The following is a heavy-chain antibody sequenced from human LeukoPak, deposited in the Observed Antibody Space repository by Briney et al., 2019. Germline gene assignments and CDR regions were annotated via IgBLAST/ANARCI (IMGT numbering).Heavy chain of an antibody. J-gene: IGHJ4*02. Sequence: QAGGSLRLSCAASGFTVSSNYMSWVRQAPGKGLEWVSAISGSGGSTYYADSVKGRFTISRDNSKNTLYLQMNSLRAEDTAVYYCAKDPQIVGATAFDYWGQGTLVTVSS. CDR1: GFTVSSNY. V-gene: IGHV3-23*01. CDR2: ISGSGGST. CDR3: AKDPQIVGATAFDY. D-gene: IGHD1-26*01.